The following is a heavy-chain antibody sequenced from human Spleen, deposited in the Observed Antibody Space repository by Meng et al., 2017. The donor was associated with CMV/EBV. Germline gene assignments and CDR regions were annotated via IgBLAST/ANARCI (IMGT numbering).Heavy chain of an antibody. Sequence: SNCGVGVGWHRKPPGKALEWLALIYWNDDKRYSPSLKSRLTITKDTSKNQVVLTMTNMDPVDTATYYCAAQESYYDFWSGYKNWGQGTLVTVSS. CDR1: SNCGVG. CDR2: IYWNDDK. CDR3: AAQESYYDFWSGYKN. J-gene: IGHJ4*02. D-gene: IGHD3-3*01. V-gene: IGHV2-5*01.